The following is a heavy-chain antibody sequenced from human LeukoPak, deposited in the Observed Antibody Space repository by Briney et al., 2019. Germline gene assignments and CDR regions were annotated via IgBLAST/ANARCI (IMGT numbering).Heavy chain of an antibody. CDR2: ISYSGST. CDR1: GGSISSSSYY. V-gene: IGHV4-39*01. Sequence: SETLSLTCTVSGGSISSSSYYWGWIRQPPGKGLEWIGSISYSGSTYYNPSLKSRVTISVDTSKNQFSLLLSSVTAAYTAVYYCARRITGTTSDSFDYWGQGTLVTVSS. J-gene: IGHJ4*02. D-gene: IGHD1-20*01. CDR3: ARRITGTTSDSFDY.